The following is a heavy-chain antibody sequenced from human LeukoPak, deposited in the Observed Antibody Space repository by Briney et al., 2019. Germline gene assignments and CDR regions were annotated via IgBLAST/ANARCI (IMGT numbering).Heavy chain of an antibody. D-gene: IGHD6-19*01. Sequence: GGSLRLSCAASGFTFSSYAMHWVRQAPGKGLEWVAVISYDGSSKYYADSVKGRFTISRDNSKNTLYLQMNSLRAEDTAVYYCARISVAGIAEYFQHWGQGTLVTVSS. CDR3: ARISVAGIAEYFQH. CDR2: ISYDGSSK. V-gene: IGHV3-30*04. J-gene: IGHJ1*01. CDR1: GFTFSSYA.